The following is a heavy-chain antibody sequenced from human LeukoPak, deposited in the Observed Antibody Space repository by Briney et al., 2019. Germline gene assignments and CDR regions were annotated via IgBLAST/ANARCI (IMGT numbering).Heavy chain of an antibody. D-gene: IGHD3-10*01. CDR3: AKDPIWFGEYFDY. J-gene: IGHJ4*02. CDR2: ISGSGGST. V-gene: IGHV3-23*01. Sequence: GGSLRLSCAASGFTFSSYGMSWVRQAPGKGLEWVSAISGSGGSTYYADSVKGRFTISRDNSKNTLYLQMNSLRAEDTAVYYCAKDPIWFGEYFDYWGQGTLVTVSS. CDR1: GFTFSSYG.